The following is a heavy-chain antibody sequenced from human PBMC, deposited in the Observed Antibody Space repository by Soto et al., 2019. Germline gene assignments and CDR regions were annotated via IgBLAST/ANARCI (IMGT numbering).Heavy chain of an antibody. V-gene: IGHV4-39*01. CDR3: ARHAPMYYDFWSGYQLTTKYYYMDV. CDR2: IYYSGST. Sequence: SETLSLTCTVSGGSISSSSYYWGWIRQPPGKGLEWIGSIYYSGSTYYNPSLKGRVTISVDTSKNQFSLKLSSVTAADTAVYYCARHAPMYYDFWSGYQLTTKYYYMDVWGKGTTVTVSS. CDR1: GGSISSSSYY. J-gene: IGHJ6*03. D-gene: IGHD3-3*01.